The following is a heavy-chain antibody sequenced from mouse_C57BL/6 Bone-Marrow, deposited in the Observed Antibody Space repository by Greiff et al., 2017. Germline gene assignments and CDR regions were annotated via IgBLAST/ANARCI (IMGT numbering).Heavy chain of an antibody. CDR2: IYPGGGYT. CDR3: ARWLLGIDY. CDR1: GYNFTNYW. V-gene: IGHV1-63*01. Sequence: VQLQQSGAELVRPGPSVKMSCKASGYNFTNYWIGWAKKRPGHGLEWIGEIYPGGGYTNYNEQFKGKATLTADKSSSTAYMQFSSLTSEDSAIYYCARWLLGIDYWGQGTSVTVSS. J-gene: IGHJ4*01. D-gene: IGHD2-3*01.